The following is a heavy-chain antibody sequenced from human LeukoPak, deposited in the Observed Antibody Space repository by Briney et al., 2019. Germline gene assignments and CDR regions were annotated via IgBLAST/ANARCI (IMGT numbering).Heavy chain of an antibody. CDR3: ARGITGDVGYDY. CDR1: GYTFTSYD. J-gene: IGHJ4*02. V-gene: IGHV1-8*01. CDR2: MNPNSGNT. Sequence: ASVKVSCKASGYTFTSYDINWVRQATGQGLEWTGWMNPNSGNTGYAQKFQGRVTMTRNTSISTAYMELSSLRSEDTAVYYYARGITGDVGYDYWGQGTLVTVSS. D-gene: IGHD7-27*01.